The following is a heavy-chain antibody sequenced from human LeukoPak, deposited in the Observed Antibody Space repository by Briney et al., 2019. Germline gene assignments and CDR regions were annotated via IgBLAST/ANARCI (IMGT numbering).Heavy chain of an antibody. CDR1: GFTCNNYG. V-gene: IGHV3-23*01. Sequence: GGSLRLSCAASGFTCNNYGMMWVRQAQGQGLEWVSAITGGGRTYYADSVKGRFTISRDNSKNTLYLQMNSLRAEDTALYFCARDPNGDYIGAFDFLGQGTVVTVSS. D-gene: IGHD4-17*01. J-gene: IGHJ3*01. CDR3: ARDPNGDYIGAFDF. CDR2: ITGGGRT.